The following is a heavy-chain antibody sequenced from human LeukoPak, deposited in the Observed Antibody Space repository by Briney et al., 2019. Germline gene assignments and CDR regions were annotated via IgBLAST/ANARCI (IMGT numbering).Heavy chain of an antibody. Sequence: GGSLRLSCAASGFTFSDYYMSWIRQAPGKGLEWVSYISSSGSTIYYAHSVKGRFTISRDNAKNSLYLQMNSLRAEDTAVYYCARGHYYDSSGPGVGGYWGQGTLVTVSS. CDR1: GFTFSDYY. V-gene: IGHV3-11*01. CDR2: ISSSGSTI. D-gene: IGHD3-22*01. CDR3: ARGHYYDSSGPGVGGY. J-gene: IGHJ4*02.